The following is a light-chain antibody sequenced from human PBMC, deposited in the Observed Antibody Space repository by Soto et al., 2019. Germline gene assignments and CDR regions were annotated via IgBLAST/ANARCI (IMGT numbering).Light chain of an antibody. CDR3: QQYVTSPYT. CDR2: ATS. Sequence: DIVLTQSPGTLSLSPGERATLSCRASRSFSRTYLAWYQQQSGQPPRLLIFATSSRATGIPDRFSGSGSGTDFTLTISRLEPEDFAVYYCQQYVTSPYTFGPGTKVEIK. CDR1: RSFSRTY. J-gene: IGKJ3*01. V-gene: IGKV3-20*01.